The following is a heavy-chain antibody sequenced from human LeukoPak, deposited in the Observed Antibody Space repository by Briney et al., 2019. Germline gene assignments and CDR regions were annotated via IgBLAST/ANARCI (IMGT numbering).Heavy chain of an antibody. J-gene: IGHJ1*01. CDR2: ISGSGGGT. CDR3: AQQVGYCSSGNCYFTY. D-gene: IGHD2-15*01. CDR1: GFTFSSYA. V-gene: IGHV3-23*01. Sequence: PGGSLRLSCATSGFTFSSYAMNWVRRAPGKGLEWVSAISGSGGGTYYADSVKGRFTVSRDNSKNTLYLQMNSLRAEDAAVYYCAQQVGYCSSGNCYFTYWGQGTLVTVSS.